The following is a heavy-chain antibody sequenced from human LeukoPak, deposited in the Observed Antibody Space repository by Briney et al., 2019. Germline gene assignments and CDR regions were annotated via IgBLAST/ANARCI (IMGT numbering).Heavy chain of an antibody. J-gene: IGHJ4*02. Sequence: GGSLRLSCAAYGFTFSNSWMTWVRQAPGKDLEWVATINPDGSKVAYVSSVKGRFTISRDNAKNSVYLQMSSLRVEETGVFYCARDRGYSSFDYWGQGALVAVSS. CDR3: ARDRGYSSFDY. V-gene: IGHV3-7*01. CDR2: INPDGSKV. D-gene: IGHD2-15*01. CDR1: GFTFSNSW.